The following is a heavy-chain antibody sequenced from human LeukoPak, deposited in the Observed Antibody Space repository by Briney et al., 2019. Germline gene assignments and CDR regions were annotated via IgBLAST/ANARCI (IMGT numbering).Heavy chain of an antibody. J-gene: IGHJ4*02. Sequence: GASVKVSCKASGYTFTGYYMHWVRQAPGQGLEWMGIINPSGGSTSYAQKFQGRVTMTRDMSTSTVYMELSSLRSEDTAVYYCARESYSYGPFDYWGQGTLVTVSS. D-gene: IGHD5-18*01. CDR2: INPSGGST. CDR1: GYTFTGYY. CDR3: ARESYSYGPFDY. V-gene: IGHV1-46*01.